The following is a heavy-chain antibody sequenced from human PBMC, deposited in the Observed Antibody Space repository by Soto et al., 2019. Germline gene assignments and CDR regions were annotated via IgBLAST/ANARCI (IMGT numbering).Heavy chain of an antibody. CDR2: IIPMLGIA. V-gene: IGHV1-69*08. Sequence: QVQLVQSGAAVKKPGSSVKVSCKASGGTFSSYIISWVRQAPGQGLESMGRIIPMLGIANYAQKFQGRVTITADKSTSTAYMQLSSRRSEYTAVYYCARDTVVVPAADYYGMDGWGQGTTVTVS. D-gene: IGHD2-2*01. J-gene: IGHJ6*02. CDR1: GGTFSSYI. CDR3: ARDTVVVPAADYYGMDG.